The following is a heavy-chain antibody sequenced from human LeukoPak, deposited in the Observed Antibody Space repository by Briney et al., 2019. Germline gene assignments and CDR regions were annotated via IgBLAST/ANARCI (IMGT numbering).Heavy chain of an antibody. V-gene: IGHV3-53*01. CDR1: GFTVSSNY. CDR3: AAVRGVLAVHI. D-gene: IGHD3-10*01. Sequence: GGSLRLSCAASGFTVSSNYMSWVRQAPGKGLEWVSVIYSGGSTYYAESVKGRFTISRDNSKNTLYLQMNSLRAEDTAVYYCAAVRGVLAVHIWSQGTMVTVSS. J-gene: IGHJ3*02. CDR2: IYSGGST.